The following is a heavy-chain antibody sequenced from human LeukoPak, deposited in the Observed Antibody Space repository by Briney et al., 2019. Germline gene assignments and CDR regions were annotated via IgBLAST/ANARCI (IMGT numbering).Heavy chain of an antibody. CDR3: AREPGFDSSGYLNWFDP. V-gene: IGHV4-59*01. J-gene: IGHJ5*02. CDR1: GGSISSYY. D-gene: IGHD3-22*01. Sequence: ASETLSLTCTVSGGSISSYYWSWIRQPPGKGLEWIACISYSGSTKYNPSLKSRVTISVDTSKNQLSLKLSSVTAADTAVYYCAREPGFDSSGYLNWFDPGGQGTLVTVSS. CDR2: ISYSGST.